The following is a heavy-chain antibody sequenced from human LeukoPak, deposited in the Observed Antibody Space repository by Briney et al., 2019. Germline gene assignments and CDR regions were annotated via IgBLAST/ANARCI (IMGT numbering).Heavy chain of an antibody. J-gene: IGHJ4*02. V-gene: IGHV4-39*07. CDR2: MYYIGST. CDR3: VKEGF. Sequence: SETLSLTCTVSGGSISSSTYYWGWIRQPPGKGLEWIASMYYIGSTYYNPSLQSRVTISQDTSKNQFSLKLDSVTAADTAVYYCVKEGFWGRGTLVTVSS. CDR1: GGSISSSTYY.